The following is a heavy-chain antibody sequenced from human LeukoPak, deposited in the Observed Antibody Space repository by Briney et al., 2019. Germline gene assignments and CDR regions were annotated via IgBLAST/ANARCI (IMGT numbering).Heavy chain of an antibody. CDR3: AKDKGIYYYGMDV. J-gene: IGHJ6*02. Sequence: PGGSLRLSCAASGFTFSSFGMHWVRQTPGKGLEWVAVTTLDGSNKYYADSVKGRFTIPRDNSKNTLYLQMNSLRAEDTGVYFCAKDKGIYYYGMDVWGQGTTVTVSS. CDR2: TTLDGSNK. CDR1: GFTFSSFG. V-gene: IGHV3-30*18. D-gene: IGHD6-13*01.